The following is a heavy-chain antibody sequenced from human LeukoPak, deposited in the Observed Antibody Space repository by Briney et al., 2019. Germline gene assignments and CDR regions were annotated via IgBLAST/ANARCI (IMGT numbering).Heavy chain of an antibody. CDR3: ATWAATILGTDY. CDR2: IRYDGNEE. J-gene: IGHJ4*02. CDR1: GFSFSSCG. Sequence: GGSLRLSCAASGFSFSSCGMYWVRQAPGKGLEWVAFIRYDGNEESYADSVKGRFTISRDNSKNILYLQMNSPRTEDTAVYYCATWAATILGTDYWGQGTLVTVSS. D-gene: IGHD3-3*01. V-gene: IGHV3-30*02.